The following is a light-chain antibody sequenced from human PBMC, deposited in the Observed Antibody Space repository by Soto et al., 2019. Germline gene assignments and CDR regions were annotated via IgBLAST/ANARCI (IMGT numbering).Light chain of an antibody. CDR2: GAS. J-gene: IGKJ2*01. CDR3: QQYGRSLPT. Sequence: ENVLTQSPDILSLSPGERVTLSCRASQSISNSYLAWYQQKPGQAPRVVIYGASIRATGTPDRFSGSGSGTDFTLTISRLQPEDFALYYCQQYGRSLPTFGRGTKLEIK. CDR1: QSISNSY. V-gene: IGKV3-20*01.